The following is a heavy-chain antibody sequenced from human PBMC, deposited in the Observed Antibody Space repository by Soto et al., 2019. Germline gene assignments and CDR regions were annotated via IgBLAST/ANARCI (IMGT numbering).Heavy chain of an antibody. CDR1: GFTFSSIA. V-gene: IGHV3-23*01. Sequence: EVQLLESGGGLVQPGGSLRLSCAASGFTFSSIAMSWVRQAPGKGLEWVSAISGSGANTYYADSVMGRFTISRDTSKNTLYLQMNSLRAEDTAIYYCAMTQRLGGQQLGWGQGTLVTVSS. CDR2: ISGSGANT. D-gene: IGHD6-13*01. CDR3: AMTQRLGGQQLG. J-gene: IGHJ4*02.